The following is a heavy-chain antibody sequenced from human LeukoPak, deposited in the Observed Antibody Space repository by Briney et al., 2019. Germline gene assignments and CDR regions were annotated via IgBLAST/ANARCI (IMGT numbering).Heavy chain of an antibody. CDR1: GFTFSSYG. D-gene: IGHD5-18*01. J-gene: IGHJ6*03. CDR2: ISYDVINK. Sequence: HPGGSLRLSCAASGFTFSSYGMHWVRQAPGKGLDWVAVISYDVINKFYAGSVKGRFSISRDNSKNTLYLQMNSLRAEDTAVYYCARERETAMVYYYYYYMDVWGKGTTVTVSS. CDR3: ARERETAMVYYYYYYMDV. V-gene: IGHV3-30*03.